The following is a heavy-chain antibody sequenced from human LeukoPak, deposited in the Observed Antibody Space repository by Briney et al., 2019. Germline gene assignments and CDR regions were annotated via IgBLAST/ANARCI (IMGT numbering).Heavy chain of an antibody. CDR1: GFTFSSYA. CDR2: ISASGGKT. Sequence: GGSLRLSCAASGFTFSSYAMSWVRQAPGKGLEWVSAISASGGKTYYADSVKGRFTISRDDSKNTLYLQMNGLRAEDTAIYYCAKAAGMGDNYYNFYFDYWGQGTLVTVSS. J-gene: IGHJ4*02. D-gene: IGHD5-24*01. V-gene: IGHV3-23*01. CDR3: AKAAGMGDNYYNFYFDY.